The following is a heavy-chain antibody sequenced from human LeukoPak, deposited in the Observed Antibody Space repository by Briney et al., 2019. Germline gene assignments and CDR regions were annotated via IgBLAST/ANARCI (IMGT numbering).Heavy chain of an antibody. CDR2: IYYSGST. D-gene: IGHD3-10*01. CDR1: GGSISSSSYY. Sequence: PSETLSLTCTVSGGSISSSSYYWGWIRQPPGKGLEWIGSIYYSGSTYYNPSLKSRVTISVDTSKNQSSLKLSSVTAADTAVYYCARGSPNFWPGHYGSGSYYIYYFDYWGQGTLVTVSS. CDR3: ARGSPNFWPGHYGSGSYYIYYFDY. V-gene: IGHV4-39*01. J-gene: IGHJ4*02.